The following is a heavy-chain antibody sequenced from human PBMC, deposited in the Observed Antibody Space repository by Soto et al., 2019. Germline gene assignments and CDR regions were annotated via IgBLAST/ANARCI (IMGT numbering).Heavy chain of an antibody. Sequence: ASVKVSCKASGYTFTSYGISWVRQAPGQGLEWMGWISAYNGNTNYAQKLQGRVTMTTDTSTSTAYMELRSLRSDDTAVYYCARATAPVSYYPKSITGNTQGQPDYWGQGTLVPVSS. V-gene: IGHV1-18*01. D-gene: IGHD1-7*01. CDR1: GYTFTSYG. CDR3: ARATAPVSYYPKSITGNTQGQPDY. CDR2: ISAYNGNT. J-gene: IGHJ4*02.